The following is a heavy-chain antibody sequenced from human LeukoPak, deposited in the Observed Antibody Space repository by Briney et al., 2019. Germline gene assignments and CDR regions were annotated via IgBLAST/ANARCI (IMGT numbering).Heavy chain of an antibody. CDR2: ISGIGDTL. CDR3: AKKNGGGWPTIFFDY. V-gene: IGHV3-23*01. CDR1: GFSFSINA. D-gene: IGHD6-19*01. J-gene: IGHJ4*02. Sequence: GGSLRLSCVASGFSFSINAMIWVRQAPGKGLEWVSGISGIGDTLFYSDPVKGRFTISRDNSRNTVYLQMNSLRVEDSAVYYCAKKNGGGWPTIFFDYWGQGILVTVSS.